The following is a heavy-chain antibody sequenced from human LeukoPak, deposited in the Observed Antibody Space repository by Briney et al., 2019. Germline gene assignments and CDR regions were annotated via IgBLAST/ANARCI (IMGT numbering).Heavy chain of an antibody. CDR1: GFSISSGGYS. CDR3: ARDRGYSYGNAFDI. J-gene: IGHJ3*02. Sequence: PSQTLSLTCAVSGFSISSGGYSWSWLRQPPGKGLEWIGYIYHSGSTYYNPSLKSRVTISVDRSKNQFSLKLSSVTAADTAVYYCARDRGYSYGNAFDIWGQGTMVTVSS. D-gene: IGHD5-18*01. CDR2: IYHSGST. V-gene: IGHV4-30-2*01.